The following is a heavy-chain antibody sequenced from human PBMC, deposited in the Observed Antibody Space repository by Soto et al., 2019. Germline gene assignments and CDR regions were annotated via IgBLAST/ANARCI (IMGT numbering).Heavy chain of an antibody. CDR3: TGEVESGY. D-gene: IGHD2-8*02. Sequence: QVQLVESGGGVVQPGRSLRLSCAVSGFTVSTYGMHWVRQAPGKGLEWVAVISRDGGTKYYADSVKGRFTISRDNSRNTLFLEMNSLRGDDIAVYYCTGEVESGYWGQGTLVTVSS. J-gene: IGHJ4*02. V-gene: IGHV3-30*03. CDR2: ISRDGGTK. CDR1: GFTVSTYG.